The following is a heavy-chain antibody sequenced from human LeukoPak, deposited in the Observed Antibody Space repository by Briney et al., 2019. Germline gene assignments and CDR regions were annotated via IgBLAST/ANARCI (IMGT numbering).Heavy chain of an antibody. J-gene: IGHJ6*03. CDR1: GGTFSSYA. Sequence: SLKVSCKASGGTFSSYAISWVRQAPGQGLEWMGGIIPIFGTANYAQKFQGRVTITTDESTSTAYMELSSLRSEDTAVYYCARDRGVIITNYYYYYMDVWGKGTTVTVSS. V-gene: IGHV1-69*05. CDR3: ARDRGVIITNYYYYYMDV. D-gene: IGHD3-10*01. CDR2: IIPIFGTA.